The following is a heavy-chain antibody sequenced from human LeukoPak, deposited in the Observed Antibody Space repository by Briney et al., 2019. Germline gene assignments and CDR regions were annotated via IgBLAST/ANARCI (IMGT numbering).Heavy chain of an antibody. Sequence: ASVKVSCKVSGYTLTELSMHWVRQAPGKGLEWMGGFDPEDGETIYAQKFQGRVTMTEDTSTDTAYMELSSVRSEDTAVYYCATLEYCSSTSCYSREINWFDPWGQGTLVTVSS. D-gene: IGHD2-2*01. J-gene: IGHJ5*02. CDR1: GYTLTELS. V-gene: IGHV1-24*01. CDR2: FDPEDGET. CDR3: ATLEYCSSTSCYSREINWFDP.